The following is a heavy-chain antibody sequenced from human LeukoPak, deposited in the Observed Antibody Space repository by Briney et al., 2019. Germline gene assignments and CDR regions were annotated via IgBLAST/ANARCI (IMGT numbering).Heavy chain of an antibody. Sequence: GGSLRLSCAASGFTFSSYAMSWVRQAPGKGLEWVSFISGSGGSTYYADSVKGRFTISRDNSKNTLYLRMSSLRAEDTAVYYCAKMSVVSIAYRPVSLDYWGQGTLVTVSS. D-gene: IGHD6-6*01. J-gene: IGHJ4*02. CDR3: AKMSVVSIAYRPVSLDY. V-gene: IGHV3-23*01. CDR1: GFTFSSYA. CDR2: ISGSGGST.